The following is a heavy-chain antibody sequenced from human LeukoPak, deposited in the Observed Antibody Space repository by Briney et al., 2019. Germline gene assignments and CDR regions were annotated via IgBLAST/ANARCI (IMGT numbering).Heavy chain of an antibody. Sequence: SVKDSCKASGGTFSSYAISWVRQAPGQGLEWMGRIIPILGIANYAQKFQGRVTITADKSTSTAYMELSSLRSEDTAVYYCASDLPDRWLQPNYFDYWGQGTLVTVSS. CDR2: IIPILGIA. V-gene: IGHV1-69*04. CDR1: GGTFSSYA. D-gene: IGHD5-24*01. CDR3: ASDLPDRWLQPNYFDY. J-gene: IGHJ4*02.